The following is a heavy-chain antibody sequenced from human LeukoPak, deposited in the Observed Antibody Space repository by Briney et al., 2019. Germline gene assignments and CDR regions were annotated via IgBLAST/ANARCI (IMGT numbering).Heavy chain of an antibody. J-gene: IGHJ4*02. Sequence: SETLSLTCTVSGGSLTSYYWSWIRQPPGKGLEWIGYIYSSGSTNYNPSLKSRVTISVGTSKNQFSLKLSPVTAADTAVYYCASSRRGEYLPGSHWGQGALVTVSS. CDR1: GGSLTSYY. V-gene: IGHV4-59*01. CDR3: ASSRRGEYLPGSH. CDR2: IYSSGST. D-gene: IGHD3-16*01.